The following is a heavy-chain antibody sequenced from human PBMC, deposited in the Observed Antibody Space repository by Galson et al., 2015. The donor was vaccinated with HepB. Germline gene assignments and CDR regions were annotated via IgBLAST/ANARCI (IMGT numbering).Heavy chain of an antibody. V-gene: IGHV3-21*01. D-gene: IGHD5/OR15-5a*01. Sequence: SLRLSCAASGFTFSSYSMNWVRQAPGKGLEWVSSISSSSSYIYYADSVKGRFTISRDNAKNSLYLQMNSLRAEDTAVYYCATGYSVPNHFEYWGQGTLVTVSS. CDR1: GFTFSSYS. CDR2: ISSSSSYI. CDR3: ATGYSVPNHFEY. J-gene: IGHJ4*02.